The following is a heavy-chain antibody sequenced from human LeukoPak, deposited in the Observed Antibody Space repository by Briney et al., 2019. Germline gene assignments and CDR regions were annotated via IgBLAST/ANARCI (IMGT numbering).Heavy chain of an antibody. CDR1: GFTFGAYY. D-gene: IGHD3-10*01. J-gene: IGHJ4*02. Sequence: GGSLRPSCAASGFTFGAYYMSWIRQAPGKGLEWVSYISDSGSSIYNADSVKGRFTISRDNAKNSLYLQMNSLRAEDTAVYYCARDRLPTMVWERFFDYWGQGTLVTVSS. CDR3: ARDRLPTMVWERFFDY. V-gene: IGHV3-11*04. CDR2: ISDSGSSI.